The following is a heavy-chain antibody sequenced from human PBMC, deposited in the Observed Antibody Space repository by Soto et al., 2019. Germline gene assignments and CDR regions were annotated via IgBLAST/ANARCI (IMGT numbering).Heavy chain of an antibody. Sequence: PSETLSLTCTVSGGSVSSGSYYWSWIRQPPGKGLEWIGYIYYSGSTNYNPSLKSRVTISVDTSKNQFSLKLSSVIAADTAVYYCARNWAERYYYYYGMDVWGQGTTVTVSS. J-gene: IGHJ6*02. D-gene: IGHD3-16*01. CDR2: IYYSGST. CDR1: GGSVSSGSYY. V-gene: IGHV4-61*01. CDR3: ARNWAERYYYYYGMDV.